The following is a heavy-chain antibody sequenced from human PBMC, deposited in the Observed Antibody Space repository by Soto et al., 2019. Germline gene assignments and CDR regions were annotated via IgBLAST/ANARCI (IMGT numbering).Heavy chain of an antibody. CDR3: ARDFAGRGPFDP. J-gene: IGHJ5*01. D-gene: IGHD1-26*01. Sequence: QVLLQESGPGLVKPSETLSLTCTVSNVSITSSYWNWIRQPPGKGLEWIGFVYYTGTTKYNPSLKSRVTMSVDRSKNEFSLKLTSVTTADTAFYFCARDFAGRGPFDPWGQGTLVTVSS. CDR2: VYYTGTT. V-gene: IGHV4-59*01. CDR1: NVSITSSY.